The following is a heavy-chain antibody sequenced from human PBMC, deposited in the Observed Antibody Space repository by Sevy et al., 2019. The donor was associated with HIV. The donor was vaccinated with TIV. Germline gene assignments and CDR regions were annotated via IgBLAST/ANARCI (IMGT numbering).Heavy chain of an antibody. CDR3: ARRLSSAWYFDF. Sequence: GGSLRLSCAASGFSVSRNHINWVRQAPGKGQEWISVIYSDGTTQYADSVKGRFTISRDTSNNTMYLQVSSLRADDTAVYYCARRLSSAWYFDFWGQGTLVTVSS. CDR2: IYSDGTT. CDR1: GFSVSRNH. J-gene: IGHJ4*02. D-gene: IGHD6-19*01. V-gene: IGHV3-53*01.